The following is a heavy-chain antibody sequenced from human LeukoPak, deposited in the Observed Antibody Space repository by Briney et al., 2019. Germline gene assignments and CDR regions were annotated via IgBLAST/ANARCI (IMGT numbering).Heavy chain of an antibody. CDR2: ISAHNGNT. CDR3: VRITIFVDYFDH. D-gene: IGHD3-3*01. CDR1: GYTFTRYT. V-gene: IGHV1-18*01. Sequence: ASVKVSCKASGYTFTRYTISWVRQAPGQGLEWMGWISAHNGNTSYAQKLQGRVTMTTDTSTSTAYMELRSLRSDDTAVYFCVRITIFVDYFDHWGQGTLVTVSS. J-gene: IGHJ4*02.